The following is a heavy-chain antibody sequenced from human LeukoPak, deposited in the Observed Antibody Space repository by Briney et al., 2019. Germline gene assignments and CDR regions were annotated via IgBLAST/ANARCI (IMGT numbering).Heavy chain of an antibody. CDR2: IYPRDSDT. V-gene: IGHV5-51*01. J-gene: IGHJ6*02. Sequence: SVESLKISCNCSGYSFNSYWIGWVRQMPGKGLEWMGIIYPRDSDTRYSPSFQGQVTISVDKSTTTAYLQWSSLKASDTALYCCARRRDSMDIWGQGTTVTVSS. CDR3: ARRRDSMDI. CDR1: GYSFNSYW. D-gene: IGHD5-24*01.